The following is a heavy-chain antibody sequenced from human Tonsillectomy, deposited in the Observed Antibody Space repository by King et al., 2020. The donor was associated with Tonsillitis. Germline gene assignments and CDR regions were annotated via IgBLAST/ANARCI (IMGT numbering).Heavy chain of an antibody. D-gene: IGHD6-6*01. V-gene: IGHV4-59*08. CDR1: GCSISNYY. CDR2: VYYTGNT. Sequence: QLQESGPGLAKPSETLSLTCTVSGCSISNYYWTWIRQPPGKGLELIGFVYYTGNTNYNPALNSRVTTSLDTSKNQFSLKLSSVTAADTAVYYCARRVAVRPRYYFDYWGQGNLVTVSS. J-gene: IGHJ4*02. CDR3: ARRVAVRPRYYFDY.